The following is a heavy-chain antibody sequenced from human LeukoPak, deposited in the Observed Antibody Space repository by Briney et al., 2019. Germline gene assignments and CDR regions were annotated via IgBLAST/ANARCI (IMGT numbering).Heavy chain of an antibody. CDR1: GFTFSSYA. J-gene: IGHJ4*02. V-gene: IGHV3-30-3*01. D-gene: IGHD2-15*01. CDR3: ARDQSLGYCSGGSCHTDY. Sequence: PGRSLRLSCAASGFTFSSYAMHWVRQAPGKGLEWVAVISYDGSNKYYADSVKGRFTISRDNAKNSLYLQMNSLRAEDTAMYYCARDQSLGYCSGGSCHTDYWGQGTLVTVSS. CDR2: ISYDGSNK.